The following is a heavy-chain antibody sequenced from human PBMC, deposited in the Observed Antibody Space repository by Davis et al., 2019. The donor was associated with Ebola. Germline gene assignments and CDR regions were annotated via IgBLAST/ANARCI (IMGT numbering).Heavy chain of an antibody. J-gene: IGHJ6*02. V-gene: IGHV4-38-2*02. Sequence: SETLSLTCTVSGYSISSGYYWGWIRQPPGKGLEWIGSIYYSGSTYYNPSLKSRVTISVDTSKNQFSLKLSSVTAADTAVYYCARRRTYRYYYYGMDVWGQGTTVTVSS. CDR1: GYSISSGYY. CDR3: ARRRTYRYYYYGMDV. CDR2: IYYSGST. D-gene: IGHD1-1*01.